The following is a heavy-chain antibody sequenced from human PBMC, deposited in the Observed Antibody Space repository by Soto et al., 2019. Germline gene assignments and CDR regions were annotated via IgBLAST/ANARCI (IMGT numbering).Heavy chain of an antibody. CDR1: GASLNRGDNF. CDR2: IYYDGGT. J-gene: IGHJ4*02. Sequence: SETLSLTCSVSGASLNRGDNFWGWFRHHPGKALEWIGNIYYDGGTYYNPSLKCRVTLSVDTSRSQFSQKVTPVTAADTAIYFCARHDYRDYVDCLDYWDTGTLVTVSS. V-gene: IGHV4-31*03. D-gene: IGHD4-17*01. CDR3: ARHDYRDYVDCLDY.